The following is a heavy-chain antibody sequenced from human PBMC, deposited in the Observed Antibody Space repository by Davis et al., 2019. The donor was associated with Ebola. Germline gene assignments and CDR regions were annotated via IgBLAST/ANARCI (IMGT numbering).Heavy chain of an antibody. V-gene: IGHV4-34*01. Sequence: GSLRLSCAVYGGSFSGHYWSWIRQPPGKGLEWIGEITHGGSTNYNPSLKTRVTMSVDTSKNQFSLKLSSGTAADTAVYYCARGSDGGNSADSWGQGTLVTVSS. CDR1: GGSFSGHY. CDR3: ARGSDGGNSADS. D-gene: IGHD4-23*01. J-gene: IGHJ4*02. CDR2: ITHGGST.